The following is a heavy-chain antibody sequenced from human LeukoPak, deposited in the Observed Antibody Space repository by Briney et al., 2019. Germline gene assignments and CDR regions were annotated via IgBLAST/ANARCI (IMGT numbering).Heavy chain of an antibody. CDR1: GFIFEDYA. Sequence: PGGSLRLSCIVSGFIFEDYAMHWVRQVPGKGLEWVSSITSNSGYVAYADSVKGRFSISRDNAKNSLYLEMNGLRTEDMAVYYCVQDSYAISSSGSTFASWGQGTLVTVSS. CDR3: VQDSYAISSSGSTFAS. D-gene: IGHD6-25*01. V-gene: IGHV3-9*03. J-gene: IGHJ4*02. CDR2: ITSNSGYV.